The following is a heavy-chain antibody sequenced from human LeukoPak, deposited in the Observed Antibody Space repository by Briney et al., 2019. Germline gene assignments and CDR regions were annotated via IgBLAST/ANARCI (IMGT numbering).Heavy chain of an antibody. Sequence: ASVKVSCKASGYTFTSYYMHWVRQAPGQGLEWMGIINPSGGNTNYAQKLQGRVTMTTDTSTSTAYMELRSLRSDDTAVYYCARVVRGVILEYYFDYWGQGTLVTVSS. CDR1: GYTFTSYY. J-gene: IGHJ4*02. V-gene: IGHV1-46*01. D-gene: IGHD3-10*01. CDR2: INPSGGNT. CDR3: ARVVRGVILEYYFDY.